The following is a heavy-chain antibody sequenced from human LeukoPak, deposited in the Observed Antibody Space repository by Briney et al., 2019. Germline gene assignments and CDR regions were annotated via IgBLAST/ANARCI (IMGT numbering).Heavy chain of an antibody. V-gene: IGHV4-61*02. CDR1: GGSISSGSYY. Sequence: SETLSLTCTVSGGSISSGSYYWSRIRQPAGKGLEWIGRIYTSGSTNYNPSLKSRVTISVDTSKNQFSLKLSSVTAADTAVYYCARDRHSSGYYGGYYFDYWGQGTLVTVSS. CDR3: ARDRHSSGYYGGYYFDY. CDR2: IYTSGST. D-gene: IGHD3-22*01. J-gene: IGHJ4*02.